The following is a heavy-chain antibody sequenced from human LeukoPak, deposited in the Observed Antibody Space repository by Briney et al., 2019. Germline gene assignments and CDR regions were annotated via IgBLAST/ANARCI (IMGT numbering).Heavy chain of an antibody. J-gene: IGHJ4*02. CDR2: IHHSGTS. CDR3: AREVGDSSSWYGSFVY. Sequence: SETLSLTCTVSGGPISSGNYYWSWVRQDPGKGLEWIGYIHHSGTSYYNPSLKSRLSMTVDTSKNQFSLRLSSVTAADTAVYYCAREVGDSSSWYGSFVYWGQGTLVTVSS. D-gene: IGHD6-13*01. CDR1: GGPISSGNYY. V-gene: IGHV4-31*03.